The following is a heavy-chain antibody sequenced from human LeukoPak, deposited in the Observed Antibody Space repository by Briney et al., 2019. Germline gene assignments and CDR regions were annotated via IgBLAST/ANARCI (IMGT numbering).Heavy chain of an antibody. V-gene: IGHV3-74*01. CDR1: GFSFSNYW. D-gene: IGHD6-13*01. J-gene: IGHJ4*02. CDR3: ASASSHRIATGGDY. Sequence: PGGSLRLSCAASGFSFSNYWMYWVRQVPGKGLVWVSRINGDGSTRNYADSVKGRFTISRDNAKNTLYLQMNSLRAEDTAVYYCASASSHRIATGGDYWGQGTLVTVST. CDR2: INGDGSTR.